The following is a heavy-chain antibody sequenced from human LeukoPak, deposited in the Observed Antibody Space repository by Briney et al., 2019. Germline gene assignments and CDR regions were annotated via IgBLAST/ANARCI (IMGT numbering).Heavy chain of an antibody. D-gene: IGHD2-2*01. CDR3: AREGVVPAASNDY. V-gene: IGHV1-2*02. CDR2: INPNSGGT. Sequence: ASVKVSCKASGYTFTGYYMHWVRQAPGQGLEWMGWINPNSGGTNYAQKFQGRVTMTSDTSISTAYMELSRLRSDDTAVYYCAREGVVPAASNDYWGQGTLVTVSS. CDR1: GYTFTGYY. J-gene: IGHJ4*02.